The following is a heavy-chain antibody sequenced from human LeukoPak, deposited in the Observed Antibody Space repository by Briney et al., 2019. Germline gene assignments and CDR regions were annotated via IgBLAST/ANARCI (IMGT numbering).Heavy chain of an antibody. CDR2: INPNSGGT. CDR1: GYTFTGYY. D-gene: IGHD3-10*01. V-gene: IGHV1-2*02. Sequence: ASVKVSCKASGYTFTGYYMHWVRQAPGQGLEWMGWINPNSGGTNYAQKFQGRVTMTGDTSISTAYMELSRLRSDDTAVYYCARPHVYYGSGSYVDYWGQGTLVTVSS. J-gene: IGHJ4*02. CDR3: ARPHVYYGSGSYVDY.